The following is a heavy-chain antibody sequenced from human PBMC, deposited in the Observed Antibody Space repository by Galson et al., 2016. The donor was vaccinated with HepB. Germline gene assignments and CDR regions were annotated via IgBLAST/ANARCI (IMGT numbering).Heavy chain of an antibody. CDR1: GFTFSNHW. D-gene: IGHD2-15*01. CDR3: AKRAHATGDYCGMDV. J-gene: IGHJ6*02. Sequence: SLRLSCAASGFTFSNHWMHWVRQAPGKGLVWVSRINPGGSDTMYADSVKGRFTISRDNAKNTLYLQMNTLRVEDTAVYYCAKRAHATGDYCGMDVWGQGTTVTVSS. CDR2: INPGGSDT. V-gene: IGHV3-74*03.